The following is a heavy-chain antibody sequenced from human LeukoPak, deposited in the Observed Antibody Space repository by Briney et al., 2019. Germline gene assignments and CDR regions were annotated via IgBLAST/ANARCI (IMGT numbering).Heavy chain of an antibody. D-gene: IGHD6-19*01. CDR3: ARGRIAVAGTGGHNWFDP. V-gene: IGHV4-59*01. CDR2: IYYSGST. J-gene: IGHJ5*02. Sequence: SETLSLTCTVSGGSISSYYWSWIRQPPGKGLEWIGYIYYSGSTNYNPSLKSRVTISVDTSKNQFSLKLSSVTAADTAVHYCARGRIAVAGTGGHNWFDPWGQGTLVTVSS. CDR1: GGSISSYY.